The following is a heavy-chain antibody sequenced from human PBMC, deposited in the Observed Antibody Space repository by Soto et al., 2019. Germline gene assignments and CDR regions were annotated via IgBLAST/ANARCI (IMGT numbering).Heavy chain of an antibody. CDR3: AIGWLRDPWMY. D-gene: IGHD5-12*01. CDR1: GFTLSTNN. J-gene: IGHJ4*02. CDR2: ISSTSVYL. Sequence: EVQLVEYGGGLVKPGGSLRLSCAASGFTLSTNNMNWVRQAPGKGLEWVASISSTSVYLYYANSLKGRFTISKANAKSSLYLQANSPIAGNTAVYYWAIGWLRDPWMYWGQGVLVTVTS. V-gene: IGHV3-21*01.